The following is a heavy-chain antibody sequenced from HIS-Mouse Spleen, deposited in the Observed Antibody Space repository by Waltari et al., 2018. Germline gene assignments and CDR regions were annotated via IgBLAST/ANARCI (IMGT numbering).Heavy chain of an antibody. D-gene: IGHD3-9*01. V-gene: IGHV3-11*01. J-gene: IGHJ4*02. CDR3: ARDPQYYDILTGSY. Sequence: FTISRDNAKNSLYLQMNSLRAEDTAVYYCARDPQYYDILTGSYWGQGTLVTVSS.